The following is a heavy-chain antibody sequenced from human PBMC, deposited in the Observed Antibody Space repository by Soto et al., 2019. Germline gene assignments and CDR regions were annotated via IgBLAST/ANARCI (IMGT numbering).Heavy chain of an antibody. J-gene: IGHJ4*02. D-gene: IGHD3-22*01. V-gene: IGHV1-69*13. CDR1: GGTFSSYA. CDR2: IIPIFGTA. Sequence: GASVKVSCKASGGTFSSYAISWVRQAPGQGLEWMGGIIPIFGTANYAQKFQGRVTITADESTSTAYMELSSLRSEDTAVYYCARVGDYDSSGYLLQFDYWGQGTLVTVSS. CDR3: ARVGDYDSSGYLLQFDY.